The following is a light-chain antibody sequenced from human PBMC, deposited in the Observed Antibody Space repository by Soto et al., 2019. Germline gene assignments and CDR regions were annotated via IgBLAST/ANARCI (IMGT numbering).Light chain of an antibody. CDR1: QSVSSNY. V-gene: IGKV3-20*01. CDR3: QKYGSSYPWT. Sequence: EILLTQSPCTLSLSPGERATLSCRASQSVSSNYLSWYQQKPDQAPSLLFYGVSIRATGIPGRISGRCAATDFSLTIRRLEPEDFVVYYCQKYGSSYPWTFGQGTKVDIK. CDR2: GVS. J-gene: IGKJ1*01.